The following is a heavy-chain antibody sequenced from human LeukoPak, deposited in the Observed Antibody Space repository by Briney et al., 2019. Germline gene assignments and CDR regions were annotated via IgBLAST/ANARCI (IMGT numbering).Heavy chain of an antibody. Sequence: GGSLRLSCAASGFTFSSYGMHWVRQAPGKGLEWVAVISYDGSNKYYADSVKGRFTISRDNSKNTLNLQMTSLRAEDTALYYCGGGRLIDFWGQGTLVTVSS. V-gene: IGHV3-30*03. CDR2: ISYDGSNK. D-gene: IGHD3-16*01. CDR1: GFTFSSYG. CDR3: GGGRLIDF. J-gene: IGHJ4*02.